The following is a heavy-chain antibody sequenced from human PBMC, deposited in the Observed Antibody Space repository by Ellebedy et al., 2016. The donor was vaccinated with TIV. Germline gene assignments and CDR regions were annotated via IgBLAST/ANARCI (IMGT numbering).Heavy chain of an antibody. CDR1: GFTFSNYA. CDR3: AKPMGPGGRFDAFDI. Sequence: GESLKISXAASGFTFSNYAMSWVRQAPRKGLEWVSAITGIGTSTYYADSVKGRFTISRDNSKNTLSLQMNSLRADDTAIYYCAKPMGPGGRFDAFDIWGQGTLVTVSS. J-gene: IGHJ3*02. D-gene: IGHD3-16*01. CDR2: ITGIGTST. V-gene: IGHV3-23*01.